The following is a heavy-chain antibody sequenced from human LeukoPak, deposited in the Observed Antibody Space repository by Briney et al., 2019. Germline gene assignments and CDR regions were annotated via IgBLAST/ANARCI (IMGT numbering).Heavy chain of an antibody. CDR3: AKEMGELVAGFDY. CDR2: ISYDGSNK. D-gene: IGHD1-26*01. V-gene: IGHV3-30*04. J-gene: IGHJ4*02. CDR1: GFTFGSYA. Sequence: GGSLRLSCAASGFTFGSYAMHWVRQAPGKGLEWVAVISYDGSNKYYADSVKGRFTISGDNSKNTLYLQMNSLRAEDTAVYYCAKEMGELVAGFDYWGQGTLVTVSS.